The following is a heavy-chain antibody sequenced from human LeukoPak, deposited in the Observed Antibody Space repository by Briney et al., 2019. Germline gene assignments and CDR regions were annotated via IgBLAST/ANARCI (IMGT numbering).Heavy chain of an antibody. CDR3: ATGGTPNYYYYYYMDV. Sequence: GGSLRLSCAASGFSFGTNAMNWVRQAPGKGLEWISSLSGTTTHTYYADSVKGRFTISRDNSNNTLYLQMNSLRTEDTAVYYCATGGTPNYYYYYYMDVWGKGTTVTVSS. CDR2: LSGTTTHT. CDR1: GFSFGTNA. V-gene: IGHV3-23*01. J-gene: IGHJ6*03. D-gene: IGHD3-16*01.